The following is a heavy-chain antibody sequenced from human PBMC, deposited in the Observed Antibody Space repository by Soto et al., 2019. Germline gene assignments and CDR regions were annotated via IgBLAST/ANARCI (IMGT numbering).Heavy chain of an antibody. CDR1: GFSLSNSGES. CDR2: IYWNGIE. J-gene: IGHJ4*02. V-gene: IGHV2-5*01. D-gene: IGHD3-10*01. CDR3: AHGDPLDFHY. Sequence: QITLEESGPAVVKPTQPLTLTCTFSGFSLSNSGESVGWIRQPPGKALEWLGLIYWNGIERYNPSLKRRLSITKDTPKNHVLLTVTNMDPVDTATYFCAHGDPLDFHYWGQGTLVTVSP.